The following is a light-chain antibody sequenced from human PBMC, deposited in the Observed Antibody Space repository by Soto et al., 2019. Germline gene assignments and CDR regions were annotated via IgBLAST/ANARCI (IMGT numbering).Light chain of an antibody. J-gene: IGLJ1*01. CDR1: SSDVGGYNY. CDR3: SSYTTSNTRQIV. CDR2: DVC. Sequence: QTGMTEPASVCGSHGQSITISCTGTSSDVGGYNYVSWYQHHPGKAPKLMIYDVCNRPSGVSNRFSGSKSGNTASLTISGLQPEDEADYYCSSYTTSNTRQIVFGTGTKVTVL. V-gene: IGLV2-14*03.